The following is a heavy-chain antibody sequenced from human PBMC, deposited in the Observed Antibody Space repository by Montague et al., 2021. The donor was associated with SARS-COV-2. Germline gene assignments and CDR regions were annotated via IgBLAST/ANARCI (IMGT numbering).Heavy chain of an antibody. J-gene: IGHJ5*02. D-gene: IGHD3-22*01. CDR1: GASVSDYY. CDR2: INRGGST. Sequence: SETLSLTCAVYGASVSDYYWSWIRHHPGKGLVWIVEINRGGSTNYNPSLNSRVTTSVDTSKNQFSLQLTSVTAAATAVYYCARGPRITLIVVVITCIWFDRWGQGTLVTVSS. V-gene: IGHV4-34*01. CDR3: ARGPRITLIVVVITCIWFDR.